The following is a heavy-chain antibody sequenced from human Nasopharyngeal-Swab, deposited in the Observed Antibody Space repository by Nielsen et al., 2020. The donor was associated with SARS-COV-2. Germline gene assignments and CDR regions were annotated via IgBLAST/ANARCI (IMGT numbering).Heavy chain of an antibody. CDR3: ARDGAGWFGELLSL. CDR2: INPNSGGT. CDR1: GYTFTSYY. J-gene: IGHJ4*02. V-gene: IGHV1-2*02. Sequence: ASVKVSCKASGYTFTSYYMHWVRQAPGQGLEWMGWINPNSGGTNYAQKFQGRVTMTRDTSISTAYMELSRLRSDDTAVYYCARDGAGWFGELLSLWGQGTLVTVSS. D-gene: IGHD3-10*01.